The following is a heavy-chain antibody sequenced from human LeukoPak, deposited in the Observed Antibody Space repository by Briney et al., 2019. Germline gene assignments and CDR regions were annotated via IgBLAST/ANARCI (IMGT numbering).Heavy chain of an antibody. CDR2: ISDSGGST. J-gene: IGHJ6*04. V-gene: IGHV3-23*01. Sequence: GGSLRLSCTASGFTFSTYAMSWVRQAPGKGLEWVSGISDSGGSTYYADSVKGRFTISRDNSKNTLFLQMSSLRAEDTAVYYCARGRYYGMDVWGKGTTVTVSS. CDR1: GFTFSTYA. CDR3: ARGRYYGMDV.